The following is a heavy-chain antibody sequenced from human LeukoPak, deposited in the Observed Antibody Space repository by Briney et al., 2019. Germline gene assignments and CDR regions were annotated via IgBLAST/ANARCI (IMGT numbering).Heavy chain of an antibody. Sequence: TSETLSLTCTVSGYSISSGYCWGWIRQPPGEGLEWIGNICHGGSTYYKPSLKSRVTISVDTSKNQFSLKLTSVTAADTAVYYCARVDRQWLVPDYWGQGTLVTVSS. CDR2: ICHGGST. CDR3: ARVDRQWLVPDY. CDR1: GYSISSGYC. J-gene: IGHJ4*02. V-gene: IGHV4-38-2*02. D-gene: IGHD6-19*01.